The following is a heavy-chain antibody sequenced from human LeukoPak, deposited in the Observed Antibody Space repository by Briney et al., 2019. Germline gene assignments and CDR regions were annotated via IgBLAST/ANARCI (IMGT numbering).Heavy chain of an antibody. CDR3: ARQAITIFGVVTRPRRGDA. D-gene: IGHD3-3*01. CDR1: GGSISSYY. V-gene: IGHV4-59*08. J-gene: IGHJ6*02. CDR2: IYYSGST. Sequence: PSETLSLTCTVSGGSISSYYWSWIRQPPGKGLEWIGYIYYSGSTNYNPSLKSRVTISVDTSKNQFSLKLSSVTAADTAVYYCARQAITIFGVVTRPRRGDAWGQGTTVTVSS.